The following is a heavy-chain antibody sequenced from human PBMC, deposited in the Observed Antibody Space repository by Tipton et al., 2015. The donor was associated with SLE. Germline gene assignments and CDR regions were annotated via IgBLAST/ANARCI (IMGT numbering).Heavy chain of an antibody. J-gene: IGHJ4*02. Sequence: QVQLVQSGPEMKKPGASVKVSCKASGYTFTSYYMHWVRQAPGQGLEWMGIINPSGGSTSYAQKFQGRVTMTRDTSTSTVYMELSSLRSEDTAVYYCARDGGYCSSTSCYTGGYFDYWGQGTLVTVSS. CDR3: ARDGGYCSSTSCYTGGYFDY. CDR2: INPSGGST. D-gene: IGHD2-2*02. CDR1: GYTFTSYY. V-gene: IGHV1-46*01.